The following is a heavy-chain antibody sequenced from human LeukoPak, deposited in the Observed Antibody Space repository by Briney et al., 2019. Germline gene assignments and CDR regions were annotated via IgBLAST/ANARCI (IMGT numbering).Heavy chain of an antibody. J-gene: IGHJ5*02. V-gene: IGHV1-24*01. Sequence: ASVKVSCKVSGYTLTGLSMHWVRQAPGKGLEWMGGLDPEDGETIYAQKFQGRVTMTEDTSTDTAYMELSSLRSEDTAVYYCATDFTFLEGTWGQGTLVTVSS. CDR1: GYTLTGLS. CDR2: LDPEDGET. CDR3: ATDFTFLEGT. D-gene: IGHD3-3*02.